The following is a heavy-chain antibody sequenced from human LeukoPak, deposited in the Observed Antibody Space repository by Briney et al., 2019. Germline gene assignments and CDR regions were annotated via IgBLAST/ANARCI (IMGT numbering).Heavy chain of an antibody. D-gene: IGHD3-10*01. Sequence: PSETLSLTCAVYGGSFSGYYWSWIRQPPGKGLEWIGEINHSGSTNYNPSLKSRVTISVDTSKNQFSLKLSSVTAADTAVYYCARQGILWFSYYYMDVWGKGTTVTISS. CDR1: GGSFSGYY. CDR3: ARQGILWFSYYYMDV. J-gene: IGHJ6*03. V-gene: IGHV4-34*01. CDR2: INHSGST.